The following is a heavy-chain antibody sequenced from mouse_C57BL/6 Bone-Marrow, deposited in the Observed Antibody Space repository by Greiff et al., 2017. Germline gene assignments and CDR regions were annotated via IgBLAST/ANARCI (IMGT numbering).Heavy chain of an antibody. J-gene: IGHJ1*03. Sequence: DVKLVESGGDLVKPGGSRKLSCAASGFTFSSYGMSWVRQTPDKRLEWVATISSGGSYTYYPDSVKGRFTISRDNAKNTLYLQMSSLKSEDTAMYYCARRGHYYGSRNWYFDVWGTGTTVTVSS. CDR2: ISSGGSYT. V-gene: IGHV5-6*02. CDR1: GFTFSSYG. CDR3: ARRGHYYGSRNWYFDV. D-gene: IGHD1-1*01.